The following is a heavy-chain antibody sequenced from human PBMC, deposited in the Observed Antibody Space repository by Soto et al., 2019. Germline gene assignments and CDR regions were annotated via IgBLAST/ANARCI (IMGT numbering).Heavy chain of an antibody. CDR3: AKDNTPRTKDAFDI. CDR1: GFTFSGYA. CDR2: ISGSSGST. J-gene: IGHJ3*02. D-gene: IGHD2-2*01. V-gene: IGHV3-23*01. Sequence: GGSLKLSSAGSGFTFSGYAMSGVGQAPGKGLEWVSSISGSSGSTYYADSVKGRFTISRDNAKNTLYLQMNSLRAEDTAVYYCAKDNTPRTKDAFDIWGKGTMDTVSS.